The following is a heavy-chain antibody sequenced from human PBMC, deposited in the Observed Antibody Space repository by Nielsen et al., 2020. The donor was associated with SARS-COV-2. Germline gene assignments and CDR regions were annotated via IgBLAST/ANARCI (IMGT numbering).Heavy chain of an antibody. J-gene: IGHJ4*02. CDR2: INHSGST. V-gene: IGHV4-39*07. D-gene: IGHD4-11*01. CDR3: ARDDSNYAFDY. Sequence: SETLSLTCTVSGGSIGNGDFYWSWIRQPPGKGLEWIGEINHSGSTNYNPSLKSRVTISVDTSKNQFSLKLSSVTAADTAVYYCARDDSNYAFDYWGQGTLVTVSS. CDR1: GGSIGNGDFY.